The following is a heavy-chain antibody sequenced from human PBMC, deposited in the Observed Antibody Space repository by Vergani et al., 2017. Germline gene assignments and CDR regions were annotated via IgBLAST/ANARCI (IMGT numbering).Heavy chain of an antibody. CDR1: GYTFTSYY. D-gene: IGHD6-19*01. V-gene: IGHV1-46*01. CDR3: ARDAIYIGDIAVAGTFDY. CDR2: INPSGGST. Sequence: QVQLVQSGAEVKKPGASVKVSCKASGYTFTSYYMHWVRQAPGQGLEWMGIINPSGGSTSYAQKFQGRVTMTRDTSTSTVYMELSSLRSEDTAVYYCARDAIYIGDIAVAGTFDYWGQGTLVTVSS. J-gene: IGHJ4*02.